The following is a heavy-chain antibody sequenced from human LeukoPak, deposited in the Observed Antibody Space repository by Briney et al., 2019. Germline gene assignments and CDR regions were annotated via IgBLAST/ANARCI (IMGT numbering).Heavy chain of an antibody. CDR3: AREAYYVWGTYRSFDY. CDR2: SRRDGRGT. Sequence: GGSLRLSCAASGFTLSDTRMSWVRQVPGKGLEWVAASRRDGRGTYYEDSVKGRFTISRDNVQNLLYLQMNSLRVEDTAMYYCAREAYYVWGTYRSFDYWGQGALVTVSS. CDR1: GFTLSDTR. D-gene: IGHD3-16*02. J-gene: IGHJ4*02. V-gene: IGHV3-7*01.